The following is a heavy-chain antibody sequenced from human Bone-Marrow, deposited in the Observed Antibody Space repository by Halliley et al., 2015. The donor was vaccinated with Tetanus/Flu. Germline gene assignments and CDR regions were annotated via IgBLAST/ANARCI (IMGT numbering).Heavy chain of an antibody. Sequence: GRIRSGANNSATAYAASVRGRFTVSRDDSKNAAYLQMDSLKSDDTAVYFWARQDYYDSYGLDVWGQGTTVTVSS. V-gene: IGHV3-73*01. CDR2: IRSGANNSAT. CDR3: ARQDYYDSYGLDV. J-gene: IGHJ6*02.